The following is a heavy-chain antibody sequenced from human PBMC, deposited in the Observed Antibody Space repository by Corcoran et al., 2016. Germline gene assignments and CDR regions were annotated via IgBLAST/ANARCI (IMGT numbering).Heavy chain of an antibody. J-gene: IGHJ4*02. CDR2: IKSKTDGGTT. Sequence: EVQLVEYGGDLVKPGRSLRLSCAASGFTFRNAWMNWVRQAPGKGLEWVGRIKSKTDGGTTDYSAPVKGRFTISRDDSKNTLFLQMNSLKTEDTAVYYCTKDSADDGSDYGFDNWGQGSLVTVSS. CDR1: GFTFRNAW. CDR3: TKDSADDGSDYGFDN. D-gene: IGHD3-22*01. V-gene: IGHV3-15*07.